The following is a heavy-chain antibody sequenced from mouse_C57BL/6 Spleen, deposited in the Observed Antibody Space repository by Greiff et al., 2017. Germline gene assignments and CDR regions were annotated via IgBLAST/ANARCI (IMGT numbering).Heavy chain of an antibody. CDR2: INPGSGGT. Sequence: QVQLQQSGAELVRPGTSVKVSCKASGYAFTNYLIEWVKQRPGQGLEWIGVINPGSGGTKYNEKFKGKATLTADKSSSTAYMQLSSLTSEDSAVYFCARSTSYYGSSYDVGFAYWGQGTLVTVSA. D-gene: IGHD1-1*01. CDR3: ARSTSYYGSSYDVGFAY. J-gene: IGHJ3*01. V-gene: IGHV1-54*01. CDR1: GYAFTNYL.